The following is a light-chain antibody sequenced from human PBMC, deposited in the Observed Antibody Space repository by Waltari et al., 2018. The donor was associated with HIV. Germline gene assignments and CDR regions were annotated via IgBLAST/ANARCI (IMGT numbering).Light chain of an antibody. V-gene: IGLV2-14*03. Sequence: QSALTPPASVPGSPGLYITISCTGTRRAVGGDNYVSWYQHHPGKATKLMIYDVSNRPPGVSNRFSGPKSCNTASLTISGLQAEDEADYYCSSYTSSSALYVVFGGGTKLTVL. CDR2: DVS. CDR3: SSYTSSSALYVV. CDR1: RRAVGGDNY. J-gene: IGLJ2*01.